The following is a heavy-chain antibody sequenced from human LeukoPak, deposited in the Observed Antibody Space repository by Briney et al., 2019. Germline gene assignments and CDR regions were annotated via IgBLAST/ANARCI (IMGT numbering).Heavy chain of an antibody. Sequence: PXETXXLTCAVSGGSISSAGYYWXCXRXPPXXGLEWIGTIDYTGSTYYNPSLKSRVTISKDTAKNQFSLKLSSVTAADTAVYYCVRDRGNHVTDYWGQGTLVTVSS. CDR2: IDYTGST. CDR3: VRDRGNHVTDY. D-gene: IGHD1-14*01. J-gene: IGHJ4*02. CDR1: GGSISSAGYY. V-gene: IGHV4-39*07.